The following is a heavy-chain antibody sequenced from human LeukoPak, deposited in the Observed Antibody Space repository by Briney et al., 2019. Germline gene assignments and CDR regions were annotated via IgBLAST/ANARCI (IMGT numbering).Heavy chain of an antibody. Sequence: ASVTVSCKASGYTFTSYGISWVRQAPGQGLEWMGWISAYNGNTNYAQKLQGRVTMTTDTSTSTAYMELRSLRSDDTAVYYCARDSYYGSGRGSYGMDVWGQGTTVTVSS. D-gene: IGHD3-10*01. J-gene: IGHJ6*02. CDR2: ISAYNGNT. CDR1: GYTFTSYG. V-gene: IGHV1-18*01. CDR3: ARDSYYGSGRGSYGMDV.